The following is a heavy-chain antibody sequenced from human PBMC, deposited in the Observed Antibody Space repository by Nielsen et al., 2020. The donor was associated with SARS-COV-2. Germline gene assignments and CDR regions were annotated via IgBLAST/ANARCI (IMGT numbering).Heavy chain of an antibody. Sequence: GESLKISCAASGFTFSSHGMHWVRQAPGKGLEWVAVISYDGSNKYYADSVKGRFTIYRDNSKNTLYLQMNSLRAEDTAVYYCAKDHSPSSGWSDYWGQGTLVTVSS. CDR2: ISYDGSNK. D-gene: IGHD6-19*01. CDR1: GFTFSSHG. V-gene: IGHV3-30*18. J-gene: IGHJ4*02. CDR3: AKDHSPSSGWSDY.